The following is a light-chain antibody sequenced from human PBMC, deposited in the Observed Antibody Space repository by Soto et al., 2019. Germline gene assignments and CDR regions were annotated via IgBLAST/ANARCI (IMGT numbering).Light chain of an antibody. J-gene: IGKJ2*01. Sequence: DIQMTQSPSSLSASVGDRVTITCRASQDISNYLVWYQQKPGKVPNLLIYAASILQSGVPSRFSGSGSGTDFTLTISSLQPEDVATYYCQKYINVPPEYTFGQGTKLEIK. V-gene: IGKV1-27*01. CDR1: QDISNY. CDR3: QKYINVPPEYT. CDR2: AAS.